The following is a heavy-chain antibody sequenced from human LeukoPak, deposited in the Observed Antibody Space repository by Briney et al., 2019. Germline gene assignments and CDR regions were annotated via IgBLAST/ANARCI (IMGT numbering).Heavy chain of an antibody. V-gene: IGHV1-3*03. CDR1: GYTFTSYA. Sequence: GASVKVSCKASGYTFTSYAMHWVRQAPGQRLEWMGWINAGNGNTKYSQEFQGRVTITRDTSASTAYMELSSLRSEDMAVYYCARASYYYDSSGYDYWGQGTLVTVSS. D-gene: IGHD3-22*01. J-gene: IGHJ4*02. CDR2: INAGNGNT. CDR3: ARASYYYDSSGYDY.